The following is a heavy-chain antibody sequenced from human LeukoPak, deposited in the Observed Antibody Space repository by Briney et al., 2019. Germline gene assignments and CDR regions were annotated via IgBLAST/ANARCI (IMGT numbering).Heavy chain of an antibody. J-gene: IGHJ6*03. CDR3: ARDQSYDFWSGQNMDV. Sequence: GGSLRLSCAASGFTFSSYAMHWVRQAPGKGLEYISAISSNGGSTYYANSVKGRFTISRDNSKNTLYLQMGSLRAEDMAVYYCARDQSYDFWSGQNMDVWGKGTTVTVSS. CDR2: ISSNGGST. D-gene: IGHD3-3*01. V-gene: IGHV3-64*01. CDR1: GFTFSSYA.